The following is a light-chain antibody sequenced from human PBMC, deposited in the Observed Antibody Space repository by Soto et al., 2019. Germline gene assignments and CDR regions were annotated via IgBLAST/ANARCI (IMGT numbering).Light chain of an antibody. V-gene: IGLV1-40*01. CDR3: QSYDSSLSGSV. CDR2: GNN. CDR1: SSNIGAIYD. J-gene: IGLJ3*02. Sequence: QSVLTHPPSVSGAPGQRVTISCTGSSSNIGAIYDVHWYQQLPGTAPKVLIFGNNNRPSGVPDRFSCSKSGTSASLAITGLQAEDEADYYCQSYDSSLSGSVFGGGTKLTVL.